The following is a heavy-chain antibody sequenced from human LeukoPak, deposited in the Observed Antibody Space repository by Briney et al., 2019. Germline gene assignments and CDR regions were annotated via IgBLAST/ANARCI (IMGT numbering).Heavy chain of an antibody. Sequence: GGSLRLSCAASGFTFSSYWMSWVRQAPGKGLEWVANIKQDGSEKYYVDSVKGRFTISRDNAKNSLYLQMNSLRAEDTAVYYCARLDIVATTGFDYWGQGTLVTVSS. V-gene: IGHV3-7*01. CDR3: ARLDIVATTGFDY. J-gene: IGHJ4*02. D-gene: IGHD5-12*01. CDR2: IKQDGSEK. CDR1: GFTFSSYW.